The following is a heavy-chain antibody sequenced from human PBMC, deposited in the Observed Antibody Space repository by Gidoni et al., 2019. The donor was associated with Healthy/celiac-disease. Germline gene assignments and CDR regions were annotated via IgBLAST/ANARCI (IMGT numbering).Heavy chain of an antibody. Sequence: EVQLVESGGGLVQPGGSLRLSCAASGFTFSSYWMHWVRQAPGKGLVWVSRINSDGSSTSYADSVKGRFTISRDNAKNTLYLQMNSLRAEDTAVYYCAREGNGSGLDLYGMDVWGQGTTVTVPS. CDR2: INSDGSST. CDR1: GFTFSSYW. J-gene: IGHJ6*02. V-gene: IGHV3-74*01. D-gene: IGHD3-10*01. CDR3: AREGNGSGLDLYGMDV.